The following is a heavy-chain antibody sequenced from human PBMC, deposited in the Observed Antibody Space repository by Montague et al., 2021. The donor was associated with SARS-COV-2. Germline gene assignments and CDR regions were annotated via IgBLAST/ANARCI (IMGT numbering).Heavy chain of an antibody. D-gene: IGHD3-10*01. CDR2: IKQDRSEE. CDR3: ARPSRDSGAWYGMDV. V-gene: IGHV3-7*02. CDR1: GFTFSTFW. J-gene: IGHJ6*02. Sequence: SLRLSCAASGFTFSTFWMTWVRQVPGKGLEWVANIKQDRSEEYYVDSVRGRFTISRDNAKNSLYLQMNSLRAEDTAVYYCARPSRDSGAWYGMDVWGQGTTVTVSS.